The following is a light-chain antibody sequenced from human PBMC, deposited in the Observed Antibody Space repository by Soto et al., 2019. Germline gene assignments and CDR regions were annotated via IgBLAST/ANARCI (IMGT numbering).Light chain of an antibody. J-gene: IGKJ2*01. CDR3: QQYHSYPYT. Sequence: AIRMTQSPSSLSASTGDRVTITCRASQGISSYLAWYQQKPGKAPKLLIYAASTLQSWVPSRFRGSRSGTDFTPTISCLQSEDFATYSCQQYHSYPYTFGQGTQLEIK. CDR2: AAS. V-gene: IGKV1-8*01. CDR1: QGISSY.